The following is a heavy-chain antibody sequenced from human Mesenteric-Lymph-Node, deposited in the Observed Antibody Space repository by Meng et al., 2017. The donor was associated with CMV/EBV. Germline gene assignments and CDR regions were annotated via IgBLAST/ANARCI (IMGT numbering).Heavy chain of an antibody. Sequence: QVEFPQWGAGLLKPSETLSVTCAVYGGSFSGYYWNWIRQSPEKGLEWIGEINHSGSTTYNPSFTSRIIISVDTSTNQISLNMSSATAADTAVYYCARGSSYDILTGYFDYWGQGALVTVSS. D-gene: IGHD3-9*01. CDR1: GGSFSGYY. CDR3: ARGSSYDILTGYFDY. J-gene: IGHJ4*02. CDR2: INHSGST. V-gene: IGHV4-34*01.